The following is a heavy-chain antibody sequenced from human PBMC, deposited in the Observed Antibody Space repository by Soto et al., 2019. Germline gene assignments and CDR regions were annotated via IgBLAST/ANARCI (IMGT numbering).Heavy chain of an antibody. CDR3: ARDYYYDSRSSSVNWFDP. V-gene: IGHV3-74*01. CDR2: INMDGTKT. D-gene: IGHD3-22*01. CDR1: DFTFSKYC. Sequence: XVSLRLSFVASDFTFSKYCMHWVRQAPGKGLVWVSRINMDGTKTAYADSVKGRFTVSRDNANNTLYLQMNSLGVEDTAVYYCARDYYYDSRSSSVNWFDPWGQGTLVTVSS. J-gene: IGHJ5*02.